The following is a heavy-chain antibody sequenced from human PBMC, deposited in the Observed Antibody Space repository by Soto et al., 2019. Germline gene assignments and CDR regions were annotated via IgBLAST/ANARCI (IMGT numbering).Heavy chain of an antibody. Sequence: SGPTLVNPTQTLTLTCTFSGFSLSTSGMRVSWIRQPPGKALEWLARIDWDDDKFYSTSLKTRLTISKDTSKNQVVLTMTNMDPVDTATYYCARTRLGSIAVAAPFDYWGQGTLVTVS. D-gene: IGHD6-19*01. J-gene: IGHJ4*02. CDR3: ARTRLGSIAVAAPFDY. CDR1: GFSLSTSGMR. V-gene: IGHV2-70*04. CDR2: IDWDDDK.